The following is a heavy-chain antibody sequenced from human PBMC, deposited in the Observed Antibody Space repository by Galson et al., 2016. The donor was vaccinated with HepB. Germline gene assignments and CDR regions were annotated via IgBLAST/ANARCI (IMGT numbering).Heavy chain of an antibody. V-gene: IGHV1-69-2*01. CDR2: VDPRDGQT. Sequence: VKVSCKVSGNTFSDYYMHWVQQAPGKGLRWMGLVDPRDGQTRYAEEFQDRITTTADTPTDTSYMELTGLRFEDTAAYYCATFKYSAYGYFFDYWGQGTLVTISS. D-gene: IGHD5-12*01. CDR1: GNTFSDYY. CDR3: ATFKYSAYGYFFDY. J-gene: IGHJ4*02.